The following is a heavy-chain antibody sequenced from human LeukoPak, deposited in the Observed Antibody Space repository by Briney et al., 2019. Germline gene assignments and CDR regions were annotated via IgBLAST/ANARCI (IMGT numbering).Heavy chain of an antibody. V-gene: IGHV4-39*01. Sequence: SETLSLTCTVSGASISSSYQYWGWIRQPPGKGLEWIGSIYNTGSMHYSPSLKSRVTISVDTSRNQFSLKLTSVTAADTAVFYCARQLELNAFDIWGQGTMVTVSS. CDR3: ARQLELNAFDI. CDR2: IYNTGSM. CDR1: GASISSSYQY. J-gene: IGHJ3*02. D-gene: IGHD1-7*01.